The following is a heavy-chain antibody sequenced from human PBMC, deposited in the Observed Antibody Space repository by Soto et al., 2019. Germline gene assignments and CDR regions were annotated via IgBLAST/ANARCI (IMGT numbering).Heavy chain of an antibody. CDR1: GGSIDRSNYY. CDR2: TYDNGNA. V-gene: IGHV4-39*01. Sequence: QLQLQESGPGLVKPSETLSLTCTVSGGSIDRSNYYWDWIRQPPGKGLEWIGTTYDNGNAYYNPSLKSRVPLSVDTSKNQFSLKLISVTAADTAVYYCARHFVAVVIKGWGYWGQGTLVTVSS. CDR3: ARHFVAVVIKGWGY. J-gene: IGHJ4*02. D-gene: IGHD3-22*01.